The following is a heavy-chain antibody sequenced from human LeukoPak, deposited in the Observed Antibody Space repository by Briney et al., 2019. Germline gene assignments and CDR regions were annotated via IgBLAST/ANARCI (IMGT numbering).Heavy chain of an antibody. CDR3: AREIVSAVAGNFDY. J-gene: IGHJ4*02. V-gene: IGHV3-48*03. D-gene: IGHD6-19*01. CDR2: ISNTDETR. Sequence: PGRSLRLSCAASGFNFRSYEMNWARQAPGKGLEWVSYISNTDETRTYADSVKGRFTISRDNAKNSLHLEMNSLRAEDTAVYYCAREIVSAVAGNFDYWGQGTLVTVSS. CDR1: GFNFRSYE.